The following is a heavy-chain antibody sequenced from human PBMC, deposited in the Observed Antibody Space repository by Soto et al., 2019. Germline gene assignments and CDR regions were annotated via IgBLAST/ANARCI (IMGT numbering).Heavy chain of an antibody. CDR1: GVAFSSYT. Sequence: ASVTVSCKAPGVAFSSYTISWVRQAPGKGLEWMGRIIPILGIANYAQKFQGRVTITADKSTSTAYMELSSLRSEDTAVYYCARVRDSSRWSSYYYYGMDVWGQGTTVTVSS. D-gene: IGHD6-13*01. V-gene: IGHV1-69*02. J-gene: IGHJ6*02. CDR3: ARVRDSSRWSSYYYYGMDV. CDR2: IIPILGIA.